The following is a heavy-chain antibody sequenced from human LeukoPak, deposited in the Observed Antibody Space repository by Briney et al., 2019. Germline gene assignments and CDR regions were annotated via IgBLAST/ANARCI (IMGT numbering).Heavy chain of an antibody. V-gene: IGHV3-33*01. Sequence: PGGSLRLSCAASVFTFRSYGVHGVRQAPGKGREWVGVLWYGGRNKYYAGCEKGRFTISRDNSKNTLYMHMNNLRAEDTAVYYCARGRGAGSCYWCYDAFDIWGQGTMVTVSS. CDR1: VFTFRSYG. CDR2: LWYGGRNK. J-gene: IGHJ3*02. CDR3: ARGRGAGSCYWCYDAFDI. D-gene: IGHD2-2*01.